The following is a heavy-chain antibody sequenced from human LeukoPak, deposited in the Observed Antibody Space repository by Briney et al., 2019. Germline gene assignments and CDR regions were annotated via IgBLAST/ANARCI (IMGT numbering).Heavy chain of an antibody. Sequence: ASAKVSCKASGYTFTSYGISWVRQAPGQGLEWMGWISAYNGNTNYAQKLQGRVTMTTDTSTSTAYMELRSLRSDDTAVYYCARDLKAYYYGSGSYSPNHWGQGTLVTVSS. CDR1: GYTFTSYG. V-gene: IGHV1-18*01. J-gene: IGHJ5*02. D-gene: IGHD3-10*01. CDR2: ISAYNGNT. CDR3: ARDLKAYYYGSGSYSPNH.